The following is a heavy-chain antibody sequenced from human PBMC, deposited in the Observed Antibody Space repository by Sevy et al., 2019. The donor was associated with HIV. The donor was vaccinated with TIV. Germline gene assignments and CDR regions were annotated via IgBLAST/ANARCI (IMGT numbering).Heavy chain of an antibody. CDR3: AKDLSANTAMGEFDY. D-gene: IGHD5-18*01. V-gene: IGHV3-9*01. CDR2: ISWNSGSI. Sequence: SLKISCAASGFTFDDYAMHWVRQAPGKGLDWISGISWNSGSIGYADSVKGRFTISRDNAKNSLYLQMNSLRAEDTALYYCAKDLSANTAMGEFDYWGQGTLVTVSS. J-gene: IGHJ4*02. CDR1: GFTFDDYA.